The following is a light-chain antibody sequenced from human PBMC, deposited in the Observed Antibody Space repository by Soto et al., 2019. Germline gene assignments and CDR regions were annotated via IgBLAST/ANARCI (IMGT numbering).Light chain of an antibody. CDR3: QQMGT. Sequence: EIVLTQSPDTLSLSPGERATLSCRASQSVRSNYLAWYQQKPGQAPRLLIYGASSRATGIPDRFSGSGSRTDFTLTITSLEPEDFAVYYCQQMGTFGQGTKVEIE. V-gene: IGKV3-20*01. CDR2: GAS. J-gene: IGKJ1*01. CDR1: QSVRSNY.